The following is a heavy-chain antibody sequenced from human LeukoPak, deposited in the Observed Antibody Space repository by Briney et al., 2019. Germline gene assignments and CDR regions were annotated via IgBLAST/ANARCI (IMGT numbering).Heavy chain of an antibody. CDR1: GFSLSNARVG. D-gene: IGHD3-16*01. CDR2: IFSNDEK. Sequence: ESGPTLVNPTETLTLTCTVSGFSLSNARVGVSWTRQPPGKALEWLAYIFSNDEKSYSTSLRSRLTISKDTSKSQVVLTMTNMDPVDTATYYCARITLGGYFDYWGQGTLVTVSS. CDR3: ARITLGGYFDY. J-gene: IGHJ4*02. V-gene: IGHV2-26*01.